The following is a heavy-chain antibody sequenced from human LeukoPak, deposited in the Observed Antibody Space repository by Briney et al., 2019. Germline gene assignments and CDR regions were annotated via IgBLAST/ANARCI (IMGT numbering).Heavy chain of an antibody. CDR1: GYTFTSYG. J-gene: IGHJ4*02. Sequence: ASAKVSCKASGYTFTSYGISWVRQAPGQGLEWMGWISAYNGNTNYAQKLQGRVTTTTDTSTSTAYMELRSLRSDDTAVYYCARGDRYCSGGSCYSYWGQGTLVTVSS. CDR3: ARGDRYCSGGSCYSY. CDR2: ISAYNGNT. V-gene: IGHV1-18*01. D-gene: IGHD2-15*01.